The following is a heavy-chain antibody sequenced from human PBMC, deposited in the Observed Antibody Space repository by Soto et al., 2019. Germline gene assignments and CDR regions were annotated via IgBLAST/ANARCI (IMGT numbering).Heavy chain of an antibody. CDR1: GFTFSSYW. CDR3: AREIAVSRNWFDP. J-gene: IGHJ5*02. V-gene: IGHV3-74*01. Sequence: GGSLRLSCASSGFTFSSYWMHCVRQAPGKGLVWVSRINSDGSDTTYADSVKGRFTISRGNAKNTLYLQMNSLRAEDTAVYYCAREIAVSRNWFDPWGQGTLVTVSS. CDR2: INSDGSDT. D-gene: IGHD6-19*01.